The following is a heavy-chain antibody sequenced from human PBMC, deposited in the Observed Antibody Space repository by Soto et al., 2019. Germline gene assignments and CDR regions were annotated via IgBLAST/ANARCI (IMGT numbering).Heavy chain of an antibody. Sequence: QVQLQESGPGLVKPSGTLSLTCAVSGGSFSRGYWWSWVRQPPGKGLEWIVEIYVSGTTNYSPSLKRRVSILVDKSKNQFSLRLRSVSAADTALYYCARGGGLNTRWYEGGFDSWGQGTLVTVSS. J-gene: IGHJ4*02. CDR3: ARGGGLNTRWYEGGFDS. CDR2: IYVSGTT. D-gene: IGHD6-13*01. V-gene: IGHV4-4*02. CDR1: GGSFSRGYW.